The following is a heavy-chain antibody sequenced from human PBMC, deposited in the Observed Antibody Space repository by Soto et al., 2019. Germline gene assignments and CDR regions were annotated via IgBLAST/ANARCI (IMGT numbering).Heavy chain of an antibody. J-gene: IGHJ4*02. Sequence: SETLSLTCAVYGGSFSGYYWSWIRQPPGKGLEWIGEINHSGSTNYNPSLKCRVTISVDTSKNQFSLKLSSVTAADTAVYYCARVNSRVRSGSYYNPNAKFAYWGQGTLVTVSS. D-gene: IGHD3-10*01. CDR1: GGSFSGYY. V-gene: IGHV4-34*01. CDR2: INHSGST. CDR3: ARVNSRVRSGSYYNPNAKFAY.